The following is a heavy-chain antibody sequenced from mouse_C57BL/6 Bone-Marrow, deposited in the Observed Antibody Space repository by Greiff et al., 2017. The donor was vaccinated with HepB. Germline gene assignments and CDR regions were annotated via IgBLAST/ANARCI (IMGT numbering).Heavy chain of an antibody. CDR3: ARELRGYFDY. Sequence: EVKLVESGGGLVQSGRSLRLSCATSGFTFSDFYMEWVRQAPGKGLEWIAASRNKANDYTTEYSASVKGRFIVSRDTSQSILYLQMNALRAEDTAIYYCARELRGYFDYWGQGTTLTVSS. CDR2: SRNKANDYTT. V-gene: IGHV7-1*01. CDR1: GFTFSDFY. J-gene: IGHJ2*01. D-gene: IGHD1-1*01.